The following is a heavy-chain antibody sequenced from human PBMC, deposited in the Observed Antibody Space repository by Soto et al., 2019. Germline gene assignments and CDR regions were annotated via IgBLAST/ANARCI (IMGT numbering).Heavy chain of an antibody. CDR1: GFTFSSYW. D-gene: IGHD2-21*02. CDR3: ARVPVVTAYDWYFDL. Sequence: VQLVESGGGLVQPGGSLRLSCAASGFTFSSYWMHWVRQAPGKGLVWVSRINSDGSSTSYADSVKGRFTISRDNAKNTLYLQMNSLRAEDTAVYYCARVPVVTAYDWYFDLWGRGTLVTVSS. J-gene: IGHJ2*01. V-gene: IGHV3-74*01. CDR2: INSDGSST.